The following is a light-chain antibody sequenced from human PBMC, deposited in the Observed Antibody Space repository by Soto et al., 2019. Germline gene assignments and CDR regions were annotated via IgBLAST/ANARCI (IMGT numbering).Light chain of an antibody. V-gene: IGLV1-40*01. Sequence: QTVVTQPPSVSGAPGQRVTLSCTGSSSTIGAGYDVHWYQQLPGTAPKLLIYGNSNRPSGVPDRFSGSKSGTSASLAITGLQAEDEADYYCQSYDSSLSGYVFGTGTQLTVL. CDR2: GNS. J-gene: IGLJ1*01. CDR1: SSTIGAGYD. CDR3: QSYDSSLSGYV.